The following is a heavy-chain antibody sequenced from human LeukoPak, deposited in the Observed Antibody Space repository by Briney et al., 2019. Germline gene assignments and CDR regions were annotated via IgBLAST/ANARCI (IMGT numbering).Heavy chain of an antibody. CDR1: GGSISSYY. V-gene: IGHV4-4*09. J-gene: IGHJ4*02. CDR2: IYTSGST. D-gene: IGHD3-10*01. Sequence: SETLSLTCTVSGGSISSYYWSWIRQPPGKGLEWIGYIYTSGSTNYNPSLKSRVTISVDTSKNQFSLKLSSVTAADTAVYYCARLLYGSGSYFDYWDQGTLVTVSS. CDR3: ARLLYGSGSYFDY.